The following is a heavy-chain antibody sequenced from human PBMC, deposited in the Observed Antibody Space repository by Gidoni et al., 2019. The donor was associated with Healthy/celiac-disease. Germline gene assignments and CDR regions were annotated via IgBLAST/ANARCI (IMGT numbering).Heavy chain of an antibody. Sequence: QVQLQESGPGLVKPSETLSLTCTVPGGSISRYYWSWIRQPPGKGLEWIGYIYYSGSTNYNPSLKSRVTISVDTSKNQFSLKLSSVTAADTAVYYCARGSTYYDILTGHLRYYFDYWGQGTLVTVSS. D-gene: IGHD3-9*01. CDR3: ARGSTYYDILTGHLRYYFDY. CDR2: IYYSGST. J-gene: IGHJ4*02. V-gene: IGHV4-59*01. CDR1: GGSISRYY.